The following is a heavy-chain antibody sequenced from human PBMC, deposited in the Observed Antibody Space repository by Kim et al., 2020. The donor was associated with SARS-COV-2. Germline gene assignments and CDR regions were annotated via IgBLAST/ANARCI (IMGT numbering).Heavy chain of an antibody. V-gene: IGHV3-23*01. CDR1: GFTFSNYA. CDR2: ISGSDGNT. J-gene: IGHJ4*02. CDR3: AKDGYSGSYGYFDY. Sequence: GGSLRLSCAASGFTFSNYAMGWVRQAPGKGLEWVSGISGSDGNTFYADSVKGRFTISRDNSKDTLYLQMNSLRAEDTAVYYCAKDGYSGSYGYFDYWGQGTLVTVSS. D-gene: IGHD1-26*01.